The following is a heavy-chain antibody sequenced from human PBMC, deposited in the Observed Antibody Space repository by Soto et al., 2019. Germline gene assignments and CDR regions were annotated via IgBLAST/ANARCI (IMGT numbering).Heavy chain of an antibody. J-gene: IGHJ4*02. CDR2: ISYDGSNK. CDR3: AKGIAKKRQTEYYFDY. CDR1: GFTFSSYG. Sequence: QPGGSLRLSCAASGFTFSSYGMHWVRQAPGKGLEWVAVISYDGSNKYYADSVKGRFTISRDNSKNTLYLQMNSLRAEDTAVYYCAKGIAKKRQTEYYFDYWGQGTLVTVSS. D-gene: IGHD6-13*01. V-gene: IGHV3-30*18.